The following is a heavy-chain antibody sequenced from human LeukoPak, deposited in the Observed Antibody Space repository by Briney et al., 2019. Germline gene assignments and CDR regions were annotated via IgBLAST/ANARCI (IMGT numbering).Heavy chain of an antibody. J-gene: IGHJ4*02. CDR3: AREEELVSRGSYDY. CDR2: ISAYNGNT. D-gene: IGHD6-13*01. V-gene: IGHV1-18*01. Sequence: GASVKVSCKASGYTFTSYGISWVRQAPGQGLEWMGWISAYNGNTNYAQKLQGRVTMTTDTSTSTAYMELRSPRSDDTAVYYCAREEELVSRGSYDYWGQGTLVTVSS. CDR1: GYTFTSYG.